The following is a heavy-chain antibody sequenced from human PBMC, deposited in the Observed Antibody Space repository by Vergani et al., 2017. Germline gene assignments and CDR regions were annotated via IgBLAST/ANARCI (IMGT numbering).Heavy chain of an antibody. D-gene: IGHD4-17*01. J-gene: IGHJ6*02. CDR3: ARYYGDYVVFGYYYYGMDV. CDR1: GFTFSSYW. Sequence: EVQLVESGGGLVQPGGSLRLSCAASGFTFSSYWMSWVRQAPGKGLEWVANIKQDGSEQYYVDSVKGRFTTSGDNAKNSLYLQMNSLRDDDTAVYYCARYYGDYVVFGYYYYGMDVWGQGTTVTVSS. CDR2: IKQDGSEQ. V-gene: IGHV3-7*03.